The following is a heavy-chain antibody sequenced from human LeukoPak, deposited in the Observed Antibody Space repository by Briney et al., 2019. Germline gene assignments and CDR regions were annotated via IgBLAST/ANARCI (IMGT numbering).Heavy chain of an antibody. J-gene: IGHJ4*02. CDR2: INTDGTIT. V-gene: IGHV3-74*01. CDR1: GFTFSSWW. Sequence: GGSLRLSCAVSGFTFSSWWMYWVRHVPGEGLVWVSRINTDGTITTYADSVKGRFTISRDNAKSTLYLQMNNLRAEDTAVYYCIRVAAYYFDQWGQGTLVTVSS. CDR3: IRVAAYYFDQ. D-gene: IGHD6-25*01.